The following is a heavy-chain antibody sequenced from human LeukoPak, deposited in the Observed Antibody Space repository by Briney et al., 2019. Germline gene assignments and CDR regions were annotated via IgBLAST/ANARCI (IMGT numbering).Heavy chain of an antibody. Sequence: EASVKVSCKASGGTFSSYAISWVRQAPGQGLERMGGIIPIFGTANYAQKFQGRVTITADKSTSTAYMELSSLRSEDTAVYYCARDRGYDILTGYGWFDPWGQGTLVTVSS. CDR3: ARDRGYDILTGYGWFDP. V-gene: IGHV1-69*06. D-gene: IGHD3-9*01. CDR2: IIPIFGTA. CDR1: GGTFSSYA. J-gene: IGHJ5*02.